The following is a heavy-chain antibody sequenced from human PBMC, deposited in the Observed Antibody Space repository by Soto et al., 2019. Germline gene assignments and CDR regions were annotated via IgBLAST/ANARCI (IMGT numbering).Heavy chain of an antibody. J-gene: IGHJ4*02. CDR3: ASPPLPERRSFLAD. CDR1: GGSISSSNW. V-gene: IGHV4-4*02. CDR2: IYHSGST. Sequence: QVQLQESGPGLVKPSGTLSLTCAVSGGSISSSNWWSWVRQPPGKGLEWIGEIYHSGSTNYNPSLTTRVPISVDKSKNPFSLKLSSVTAAATAVYYCASPPLPERRSFLADWGQGTLVTVSS. D-gene: IGHD6-13*01.